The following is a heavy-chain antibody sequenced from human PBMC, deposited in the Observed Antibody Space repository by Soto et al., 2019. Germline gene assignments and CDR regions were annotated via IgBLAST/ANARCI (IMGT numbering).Heavy chain of an antibody. CDR3: ARHDFPLSTYYYYGMDV. CDR1: GGSFSGYY. D-gene: IGHD3-16*01. Sequence: PSETLSLTCAVYGGSFSGYYWSWIRQPPGKGLEWIGEINHSGSTYYNPSLKSRVTISVDTSKNQFSLKLSSVTAADTAVYHCARHDFPLSTYYYYGMDVWGQGTTVTVS. V-gene: IGHV4-34*01. J-gene: IGHJ6*02. CDR2: INHSGST.